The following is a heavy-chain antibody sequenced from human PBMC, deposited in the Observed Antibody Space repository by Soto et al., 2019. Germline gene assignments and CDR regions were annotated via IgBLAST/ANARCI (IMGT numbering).Heavy chain of an antibody. CDR1: GFTISSNY. CDR3: ASSITIFGVFGAFDI. J-gene: IGHJ3*02. V-gene: IGHV3-66*01. CDR2: IYSGGST. Sequence: GGSLRLSCAASGFTISSNYMSWVRQAPGKGLEWVSVIYSGGSTYYADSVKGRFTISRDNSKNTLYLQMNSLRAEDTAVYYCASSITIFGVFGAFDIWGQGTMVTVSS. D-gene: IGHD3-3*01.